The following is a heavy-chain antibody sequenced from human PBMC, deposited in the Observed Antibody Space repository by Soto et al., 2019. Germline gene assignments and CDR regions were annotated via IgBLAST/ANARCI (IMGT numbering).Heavy chain of an antibody. J-gene: IGHJ6*02. D-gene: IGHD2-2*01. V-gene: IGHV3-30-3*01. CDR3: ARAPAYYYYYGMDV. Sequence: PGGSLRLSCAASGFTFSSYAMHWVRQAPGKGLEWVAVISYDGSNKYYADSVKGRFTISRDNSKNTLYLQMNSLRAEDTAVYYCARAPAYYYYYGMDVWGQGTTVTVS. CDR2: ISYDGSNK. CDR1: GFTFSSYA.